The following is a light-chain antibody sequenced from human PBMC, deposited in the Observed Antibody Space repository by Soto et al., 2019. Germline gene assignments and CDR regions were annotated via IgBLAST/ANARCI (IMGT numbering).Light chain of an antibody. CDR2: SNN. V-gene: IGLV1-44*01. Sequence: QSVLTQPPSASGTPGQRVTISCSGSSSNIGSNTVNWYQQLPGTAPKLLIYSNNQRPSGVPDRFSGSKSGTSASLAISGLQXEDEADYYCAAWDDSLNGPVVFGGGTKLTVL. CDR3: AAWDDSLNGPVV. J-gene: IGLJ2*01. CDR1: SSNIGSNT.